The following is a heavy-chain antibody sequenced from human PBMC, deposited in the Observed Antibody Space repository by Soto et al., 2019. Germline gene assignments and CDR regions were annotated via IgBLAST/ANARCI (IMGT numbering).Heavy chain of an antibody. Sequence: QVQLVQSGAEVKKPGASVKVSCTASGYALTSSGITWMRQAPGQCLEWMGWISEYNGNMHYAEKLQTRVASTADTSRGKAFMQLRALRSNDTAVNYCARRSADTAFWYVDLWGRCTLVTVSS. D-gene: IGHD3-3*02. J-gene: IGHJ2*01. CDR1: GYALTSSG. CDR2: ISEYNGNM. CDR3: ARRSADTAFWYVDL. V-gene: IGHV1-18*04.